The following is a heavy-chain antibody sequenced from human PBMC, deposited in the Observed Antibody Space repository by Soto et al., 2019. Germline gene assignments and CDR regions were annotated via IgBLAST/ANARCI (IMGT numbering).Heavy chain of an antibody. J-gene: IGHJ6*02. CDR1: GYTFTSYA. Sequence: ASVKVSCKASGYTFTSYAMHWVRQAPGQRLEWMGWINAGNGNTKYSQKFQGRVTITRDTSASTAYMELSSLRSEDTAVYYCARSWVWPNYYYYYGMDVWGQGTTVTVSS. CDR3: ARSWVWPNYYYYYGMDV. CDR2: INAGNGNT. D-gene: IGHD6-13*01. V-gene: IGHV1-3*01.